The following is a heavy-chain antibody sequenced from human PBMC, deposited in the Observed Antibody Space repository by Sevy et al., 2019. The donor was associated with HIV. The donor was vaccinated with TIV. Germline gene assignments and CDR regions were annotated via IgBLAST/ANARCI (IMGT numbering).Heavy chain of an antibody. J-gene: IGHJ3*02. CDR2: IKQDGSEK. Sequence: GGSLRLSCAASGFTFSSYWMTWVRQAPGKGLEWVANIKQDGSEKYYVDSVKGPFTISRDNAKNSLYLQMNSLRAEDTALYYCARGSPGSYSPNDAFDIWGQRTMVTVSS. V-gene: IGHV3-7*01. CDR1: GFTFSSYW. CDR3: ARGSPGSYSPNDAFDI. D-gene: IGHD1-26*01.